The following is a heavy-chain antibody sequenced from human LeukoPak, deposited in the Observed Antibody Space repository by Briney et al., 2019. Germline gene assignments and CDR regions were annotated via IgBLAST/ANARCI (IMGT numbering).Heavy chain of an antibody. CDR1: GFTFSSYA. J-gene: IGHJ4*02. D-gene: IGHD1-26*01. CDR3: AREVGATFDY. CDR2: ISYDGSNK. V-gene: IGHV3-30-3*01. Sequence: GGSLRLSCVASGFTFSSYAMHWVRQAPGKGLEWVAVISYDGSNKYYADSVKGRFTISRDNSKNTLYLQMNSLRAEDTAVYYCAREVGATFDYWGQGTLVTVSS.